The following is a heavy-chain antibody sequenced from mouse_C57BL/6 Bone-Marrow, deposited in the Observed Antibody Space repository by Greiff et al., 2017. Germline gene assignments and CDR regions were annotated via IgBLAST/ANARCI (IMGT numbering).Heavy chain of an antibody. V-gene: IGHV14-4*01. CDR3: TTGDWGY. J-gene: IGHJ2*01. CDR2: IDPENGDT. CDR1: GFNIKDDY. Sequence: VQLQQSGAELVRPGASVKLSCTASGFNIKDDYMHWVKQRPEQGLEWIGWIDPENGDTEYASKFQGKATITADTSSNTAYLQLSSLTSEDTAVYYYTTGDWGYWGQGTTLTVSS.